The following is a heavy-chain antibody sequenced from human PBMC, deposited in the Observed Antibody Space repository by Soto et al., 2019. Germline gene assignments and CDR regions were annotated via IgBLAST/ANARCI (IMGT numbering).Heavy chain of an antibody. CDR1: GFTFSSYW. CDR2: IKQDGSEK. Sequence: GGSLRLSCAASGFTFSSYWMSWVRQAPGKGLEWVANIKQDGSEKYYVDSVKGRFTISRDNAKNSLYLQMNSLRAEDTAVYYCAREWPKLQAGTEDYWGQGTLVTVSS. J-gene: IGHJ4*02. CDR3: AREWPKLQAGTEDY. D-gene: IGHD6-19*01. V-gene: IGHV3-7*05.